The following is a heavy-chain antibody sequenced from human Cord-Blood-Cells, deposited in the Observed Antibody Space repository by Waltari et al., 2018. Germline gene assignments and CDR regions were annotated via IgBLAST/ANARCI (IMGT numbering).Heavy chain of an antibody. D-gene: IGHD3-22*01. V-gene: IGHV4-38-2*01. CDR2: IYHSGST. CDR3: ARADSSGYYFDY. Sequence: QVQLQESGPGLVKPSATLSLTCAVSGYSISSGYYWGWLRQPPGKGLEWIGSIYHSGSTYYNPSLKSRVTISVDTSKNQFSLKLSSVTAADTAVYYCARADSSGYYFDYWGQGTLVTVSS. CDR1: GYSISSGYY. J-gene: IGHJ4*02.